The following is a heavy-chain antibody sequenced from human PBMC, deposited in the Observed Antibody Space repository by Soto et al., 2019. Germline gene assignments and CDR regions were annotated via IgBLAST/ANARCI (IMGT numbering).Heavy chain of an antibody. CDR1: GFTFSSYG. CDR3: AKDGEVLGITIFGVAADY. D-gene: IGHD3-3*01. J-gene: IGHJ4*02. Sequence: QVPLVESGGGVVQPGRSLRLSCAASGFTFSSYGMHWVRQAPGKGLEWVAVISYDGSNKYYADSVKGRFTISRDNSKNTLYLQMNSLRAEDTAVYYCAKDGEVLGITIFGVAADYWGQGTLVTVSS. V-gene: IGHV3-30*18. CDR2: ISYDGSNK.